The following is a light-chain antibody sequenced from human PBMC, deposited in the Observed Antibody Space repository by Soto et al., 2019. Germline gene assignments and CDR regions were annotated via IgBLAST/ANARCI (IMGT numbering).Light chain of an antibody. CDR2: KAS. V-gene: IGKV1-5*03. Sequence: DIQMTQSPSTLSASVGDGVTITCRASQSISTWLAWYQQKPGKAPKLLIYKASRLEGGVPSRFSGSGSGTDFNISISSLQPDDFATYYCHKYNSHPLTLRGGTTIEIK. CDR1: QSISTW. CDR3: HKYNSHPLT. J-gene: IGKJ4*01.